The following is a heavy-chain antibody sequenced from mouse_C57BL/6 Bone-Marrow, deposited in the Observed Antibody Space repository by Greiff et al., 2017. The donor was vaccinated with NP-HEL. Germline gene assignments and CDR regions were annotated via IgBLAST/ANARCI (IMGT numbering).Heavy chain of an antibody. CDR3: AELGPYWYFDV. Sequence: EVQLQQSGPELVKPGASVKISCKASGYTFTDYYMNWVKQSHGKSLEWIGDINPNNGGTSYNQKFKGKATLTVDKSSSTAYMELRSLTSEDSAVYYCAELGPYWYFDVWGTGTTVTVSS. V-gene: IGHV1-26*01. CDR2: INPNNGGT. J-gene: IGHJ1*03. D-gene: IGHD4-1*01. CDR1: GYTFTDYY.